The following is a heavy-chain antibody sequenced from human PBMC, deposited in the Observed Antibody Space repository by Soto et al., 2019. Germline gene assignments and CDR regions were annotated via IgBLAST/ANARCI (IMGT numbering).Heavy chain of an antibody. V-gene: IGHV3-74*01. CDR1: GFTFSSYW. J-gene: IGHJ3*02. CDR3: ARAITIFGVVIITDAFDI. D-gene: IGHD3-3*01. CDR2: INSDGSST. Sequence: GGSLRLSCAASGFTFSSYWMHWVRQAPGKGLVWVSRINSDGSSTSYADSVKGRFTISRDNAKNTLYLQMNSLRAEDTAVYYCARAITIFGVVIITDAFDIWGQGTMVTVSS.